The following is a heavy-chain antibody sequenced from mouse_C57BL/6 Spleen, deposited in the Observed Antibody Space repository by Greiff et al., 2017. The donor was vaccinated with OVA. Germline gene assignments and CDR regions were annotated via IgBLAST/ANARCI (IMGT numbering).Heavy chain of an antibody. CDR2: IYPGDGDI. J-gene: IGHJ1*03. D-gene: IGHD2-3*01. Sequence: VQLQQSGAELVKPGASVKISCKASGYAFSSYWMNWVKQRPGKGLEWIGQIYPGDGDINYNGKFKGKARLTADKSSSTAYMQLSSLTSEDSAVYFCARDDGYSWYFDVWGTGTTVTVSS. V-gene: IGHV1-80*01. CDR1: GYAFSSYW. CDR3: ARDDGYSWYFDV.